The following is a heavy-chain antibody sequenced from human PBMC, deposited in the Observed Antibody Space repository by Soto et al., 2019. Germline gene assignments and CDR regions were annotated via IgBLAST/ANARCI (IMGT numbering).Heavy chain of an antibody. V-gene: IGHV3-30-3*01. Sequence: VQLVESGGGVVQPGRSLRLSCAASGFTFSSYAMHWVRQAPGKGLEWVAVISYDGSNKYYADSVKGRFTISRDNSKNTLYLQMNSLRAEDTAVYYCARALISGTAYWGQGTLVTVSS. J-gene: IGHJ4*02. CDR2: ISYDGSNK. CDR1: GFTFSSYA. CDR3: ARALISGTAY. D-gene: IGHD1-1*01.